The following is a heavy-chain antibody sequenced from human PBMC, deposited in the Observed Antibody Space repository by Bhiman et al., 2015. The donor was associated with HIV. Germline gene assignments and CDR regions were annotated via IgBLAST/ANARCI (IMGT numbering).Heavy chain of an antibody. CDR1: GFTFSSYA. J-gene: IGHJ4*02. CDR3: TTGQYDSSGYYYGFYFDY. CDR2: ISYDGSNK. V-gene: IGHV3-30-3*01. Sequence: QVQLVESGGGVVQPGRSLRLSCAASGFTFSSYAMHWVRQAPGKGLEWVAVISYDGSNKYYADSVKGRFTISRDNSKNTLYLQMNSLRAEDTGVYYCTTGQYDSSGYYYGFYFDYWGQGTLVTVSS. D-gene: IGHD3-22*01.